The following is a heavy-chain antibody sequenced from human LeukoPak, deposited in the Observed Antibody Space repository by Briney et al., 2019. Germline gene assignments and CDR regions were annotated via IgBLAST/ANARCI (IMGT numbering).Heavy chain of an antibody. V-gene: IGHV3-21*01. J-gene: IGHJ4*02. Sequence: GGSLRLSCAASGFTFSSYSMNWARQAPGKGLEWFSSISSSSSYIYYADSVKGRFTISRDNAKNSLYLQMNSLRAEDTAVYYCARAGNVVVVPAAISDYWGQGTLVTVSS. CDR3: ARAGNVVVVPAAISDY. D-gene: IGHD2-2*01. CDR2: ISSSSSYI. CDR1: GFTFSSYS.